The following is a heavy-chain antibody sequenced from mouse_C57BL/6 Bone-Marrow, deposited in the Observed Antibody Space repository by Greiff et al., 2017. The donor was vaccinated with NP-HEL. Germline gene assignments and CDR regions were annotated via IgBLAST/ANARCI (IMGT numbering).Heavy chain of an antibody. CDR1: GFTFTDYY. CDR3: ARYIPSNWAYYAMDY. J-gene: IGHJ4*01. V-gene: IGHV7-3*01. Sequence: EVKLVESGGGLVQPGGSLSLSCAASGFTFTDYYMSWVRQPPGKALEWLGFIRNKANGYTTEYSASVKGRFTISRDNSQSILYLQMNALRAEDSATYSCARYIPSNWAYYAMDYWGQGTSVTVSA. D-gene: IGHD4-1*02. CDR2: IRNKANGYTT.